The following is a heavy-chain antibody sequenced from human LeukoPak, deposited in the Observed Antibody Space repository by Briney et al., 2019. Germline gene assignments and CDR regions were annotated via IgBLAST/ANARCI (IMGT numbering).Heavy chain of an antibody. Sequence: GGTLRLSSAASGFTFSSYSMIWVRQAPGLGLVWGSSISSSSSYIYYADQVKDRFTISRDNAKNSLYLQMNGLRAEDTAVYYCARKDGSGSYYYVDVWGKGTTVTVSS. V-gene: IGHV3-21*01. CDR1: GFTFSSYS. J-gene: IGHJ6*03. CDR2: ISSSSSYI. CDR3: ARKDGSGSYYYVDV. D-gene: IGHD3-10*01.